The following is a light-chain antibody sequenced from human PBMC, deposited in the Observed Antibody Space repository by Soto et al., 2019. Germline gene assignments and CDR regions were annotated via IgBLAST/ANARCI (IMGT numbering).Light chain of an antibody. CDR2: GAS. V-gene: IGKV3-20*01. J-gene: IGKJ2*01. CDR1: QSVSNNY. Sequence: EIVLTQSPGTLSLSPGERATLSCRASQSVSNNYLAWYQQKPGQAPRLLIYGASSRATGIPDRFSGSGSGTDFTLTISRLEPEDFAVYYCQQYGNSPRTFGQVTKLVIK. CDR3: QQYGNSPRT.